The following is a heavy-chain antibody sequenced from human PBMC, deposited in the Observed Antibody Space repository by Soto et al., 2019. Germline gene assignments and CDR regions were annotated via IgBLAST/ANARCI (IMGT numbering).Heavy chain of an antibody. CDR1: GGTFSSYA. D-gene: IGHD2-15*01. J-gene: IGHJ6*02. Sequence: QVQLVQSGAEVKQPGSSVKVSCKASGGTFSSYAISWVRQAPGQGLEWMGGIIPIFGTANYAQKFQGRVTITADESTSTAYMELSSLRSEDTAVYYCARGCSGGSCYLYYYYGMDVWGQGTTVTVSS. V-gene: IGHV1-69*12. CDR3: ARGCSGGSCYLYYYYGMDV. CDR2: IIPIFGTA.